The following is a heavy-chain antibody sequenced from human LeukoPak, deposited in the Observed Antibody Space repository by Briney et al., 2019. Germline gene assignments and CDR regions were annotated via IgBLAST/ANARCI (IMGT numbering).Heavy chain of an antibody. Sequence: TSSETLSLTCAVYGGSITGNYWSWIRQTPGRGLEWVGEIHYTGATSYNPSLKSRATISTDTSKNQFSLRLSSVTAADTAVYYCARGNILTGYCFDFWGQGALVTASS. CDR2: IHYTGAT. CDR3: ARGNILTGYCFDF. V-gene: IGHV4-34*01. D-gene: IGHD3-9*01. CDR1: GGSITGNY. J-gene: IGHJ4*02.